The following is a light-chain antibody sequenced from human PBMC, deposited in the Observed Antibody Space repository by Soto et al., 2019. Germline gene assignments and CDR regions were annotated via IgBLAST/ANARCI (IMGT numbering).Light chain of an antibody. CDR2: AAS. Sequence: DIQMTQSPSSLSASVGDRVTITCRASQSISNYLNWYQQKPGKAPKLLIYAASNLQSGVPSRFSGSGSGTDFTLTISSLQPDDFAAYYCQQSYSTPHTFVPG. CDR1: QSISNY. J-gene: IGKJ3*01. CDR3: QQSYSTPHT. V-gene: IGKV1-39*01.